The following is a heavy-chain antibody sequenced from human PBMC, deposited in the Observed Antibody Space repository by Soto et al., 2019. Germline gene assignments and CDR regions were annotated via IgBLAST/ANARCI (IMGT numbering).Heavy chain of an antibody. D-gene: IGHD6-13*01. CDR3: ARGSAGTTANYYVGMDV. Sequence: GASLKISCKGSGYSFTSYCISWVRQMPGKGLEWMGRIAPSDSYTNYSPSYQGHVTISADTSISTAYLQWSSLNASDTAMYDCARGSAGTTANYYVGMDVWGQGTTVTAP. J-gene: IGHJ6*02. CDR2: IAPSDSYT. V-gene: IGHV5-10-1*01. CDR1: GYSFTSYC.